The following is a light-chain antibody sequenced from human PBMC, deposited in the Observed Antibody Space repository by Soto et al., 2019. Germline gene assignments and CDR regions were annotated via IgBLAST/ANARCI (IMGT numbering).Light chain of an antibody. V-gene: IGKV1-5*03. CDR2: KAS. Sequence: DIQMTQSPSTLSASVGDRVTITCRASQSISSWLAWYQQKPGKAPNLLIYKASSSQSGVPSRFSGSGSGTEFTLTISSLQPDDFATYFCQKYNSYPHTFGQGTKLEI. CDR3: QKYNSYPHT. CDR1: QSISSW. J-gene: IGKJ2*01.